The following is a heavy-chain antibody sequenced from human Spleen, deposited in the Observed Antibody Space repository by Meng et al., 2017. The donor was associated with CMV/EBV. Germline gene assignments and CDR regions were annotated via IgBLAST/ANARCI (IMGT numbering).Heavy chain of an antibody. CDR2: IYYSGST. D-gene: IGHD1-7*01. V-gene: IGHV4-59*01. CDR3: ARAGINGTTYWFDP. J-gene: IGHJ5*02. Sequence: SETLSLTCTVSGGSISSYYWSWIRQPPGKGLEWIGYIYYSGSTNYNPSLKSRVTISVDTSKNQFSLKLSSVTAADTAVYYCARAGINGTTYWFDPWGQGTLVTVSS. CDR1: GGSISSYY.